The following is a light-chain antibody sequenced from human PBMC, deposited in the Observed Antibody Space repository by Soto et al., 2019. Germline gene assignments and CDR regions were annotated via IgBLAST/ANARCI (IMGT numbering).Light chain of an antibody. V-gene: IGLV1-51*01. CDR3: GSRDSSLSGYV. Sequence: SVRTQPTAVAAAPGHKVSIACSGSSSNSGGNSVSWYQQLPGTAPKLLIYDDNKRPSGIPDRFSGSKSGTSATLGITGFQTGDEADYYFGSRDSSLSGYVFGTWTKVTVL. CDR1: SSNSGGNS. J-gene: IGLJ1*01. CDR2: DDN.